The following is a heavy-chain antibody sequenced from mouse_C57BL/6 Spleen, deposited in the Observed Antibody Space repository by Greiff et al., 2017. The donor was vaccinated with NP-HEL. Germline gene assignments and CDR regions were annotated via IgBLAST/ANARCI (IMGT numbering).Heavy chain of an antibody. CDR3: ARHEGIYYDYDFAY. Sequence: DVMLVESGGGLVQPGGSLKLSCAASGFTFSDYYMYWVRQTPEKRLEWVAYISNGGGSTYYPDTVKGRFTISRDNAKNTLYLQMSRLKSEDTAMYYCARHEGIYYDYDFAYWGQGTLVTVSA. V-gene: IGHV5-12*01. CDR1: GFTFSDYY. CDR2: ISNGGGST. J-gene: IGHJ3*01. D-gene: IGHD2-4*01.